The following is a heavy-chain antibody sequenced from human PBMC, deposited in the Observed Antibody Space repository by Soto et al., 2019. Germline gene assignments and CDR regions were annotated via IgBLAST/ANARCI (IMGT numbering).Heavy chain of an antibody. J-gene: IGHJ5*02. V-gene: IGHV3-30*18. Sequence: QVQLVESGGGVVQPGRSLRLSCAVSGFSFSSYGMHWVRQAPGKGLEWVAVISNDGSKKYYADSVKGRFAISRDNSKNMLYLQMNSRRAEDTAVYYCAKAGGKVSTLFDPWGQGTLVTVSP. CDR3: AKAGGKVSTLFDP. D-gene: IGHD2-8*01. CDR2: ISNDGSKK. CDR1: GFSFSSYG.